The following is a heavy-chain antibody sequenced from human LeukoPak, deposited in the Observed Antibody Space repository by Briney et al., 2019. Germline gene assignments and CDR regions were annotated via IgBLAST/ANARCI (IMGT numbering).Heavy chain of an antibody. D-gene: IGHD6-13*01. CDR3: AGGRWHPSVRVDY. CDR1: GGSFSGYY. V-gene: IGHV4-34*01. Sequence: TSETLSLTCAVYGGSFSGYYWSWIRQPPGRGLEWIGEINHSGSTNYNPPLKSRVTISVDTSKNQFSLKLNSVTAADTAVYYCAGGRWHPSVRVDYWGQGTLVTVSS. J-gene: IGHJ4*02. CDR2: INHSGST.